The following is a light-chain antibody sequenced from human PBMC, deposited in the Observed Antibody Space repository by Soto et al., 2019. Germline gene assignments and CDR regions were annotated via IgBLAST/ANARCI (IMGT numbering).Light chain of an antibody. CDR3: QRYGTSPPIN. CDR2: GAS. J-gene: IGKJ5*01. Sequence: ESGSRHSPATLTLYPGERATLSCRASQGVSSYLAWYQQKPGQAPRLLIYGASSRATGIPDRFSGSWSGTDFTLTICSLEPEDFAVYYCQRYGTSPPINFAHGRRLEV. V-gene: IGKV3-20*01. CDR1: QGVSSY.